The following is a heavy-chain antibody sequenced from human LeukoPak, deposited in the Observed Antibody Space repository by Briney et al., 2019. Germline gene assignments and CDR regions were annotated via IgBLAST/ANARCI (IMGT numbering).Heavy chain of an antibody. CDR2: IWYDGSNK. J-gene: IGHJ4*02. V-gene: IGHV3-33*01. CDR3: AGNYGPYYFDY. CDR1: GFTFSNYG. D-gene: IGHD3-10*01. Sequence: GGSLRLSCAASGFTFSNYGMHWVRQAPGRGLEWVAVIWYDGSNKYYADSVKGRFTISRDNSKNTLYLQMNSLRAEDTAVYYCAGNYGPYYFDYWGQGTLVTVSS.